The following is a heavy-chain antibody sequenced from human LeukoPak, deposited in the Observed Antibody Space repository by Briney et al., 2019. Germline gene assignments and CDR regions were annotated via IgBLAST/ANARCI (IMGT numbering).Heavy chain of an antibody. D-gene: IGHD6-19*01. V-gene: IGHV1-24*01. CDR3: ANLGRGWYGDWFDP. CDR2: FDPEDGET. J-gene: IGHJ5*02. CDR1: GYTLTELS. Sequence: ASVKVSFKVSGYTLTELSMHWVRQAPGKGLEWMGGFDPEDGETIYAQKFQGRVTMTEDTSTDTAYMELSSLRSEDTAVYYCANLGRGWYGDWFDPWGQGTLVTVSS.